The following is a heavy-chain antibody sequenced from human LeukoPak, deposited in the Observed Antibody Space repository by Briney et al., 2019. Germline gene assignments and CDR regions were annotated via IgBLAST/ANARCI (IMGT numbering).Heavy chain of an antibody. Sequence: SETLSLTCTVSGYSISSGYYWGWIRQPPGKGLEWIGSIYHSGSTYYNPSLKSRVTISVDTSKNQFSLKLSSVTAADTAVYYCARDHESTGIGGWGQGTLVTVSS. CDR2: IYHSGST. V-gene: IGHV4-38-2*02. CDR1: GYSISSGYY. CDR3: ARDHESTGIGG. D-gene: IGHD1-1*01. J-gene: IGHJ4*02.